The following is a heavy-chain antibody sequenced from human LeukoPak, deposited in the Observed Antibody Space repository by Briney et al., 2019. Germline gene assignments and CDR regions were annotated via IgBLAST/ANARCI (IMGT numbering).Heavy chain of an antibody. Sequence: GGSLRLSCAASGFSFRSFTMHWVRQAPGKGLEWVSGISDSDADTHYADSVKGRFTISRDNSKNTVHLQMSSLRVEDTALYYCAKDFVRGTLTGAFDVWGRGAMVTVST. J-gene: IGHJ3*01. CDR1: GFSFRSFT. CDR3: AKDFVRGTLTGAFDV. V-gene: IGHV3-23*01. D-gene: IGHD3-10*01. CDR2: ISDSDADT.